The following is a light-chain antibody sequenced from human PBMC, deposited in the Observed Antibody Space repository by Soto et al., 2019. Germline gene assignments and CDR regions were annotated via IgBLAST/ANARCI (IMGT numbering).Light chain of an antibody. CDR3: CSYAGTYTFV. CDR2: DVT. CDR1: SSDVGGYNY. Sequence: LTQPRSVSGSPGESVTISCTGTSSDVGGYNYVSWYQQQPDKAPKLMIYDVTKRPSGVPDRFSGSKSDNTASLTISGLQAEDEADYYCCSYAGTYTFVFGPGTKVTVL. V-gene: IGLV2-11*01. J-gene: IGLJ1*01.